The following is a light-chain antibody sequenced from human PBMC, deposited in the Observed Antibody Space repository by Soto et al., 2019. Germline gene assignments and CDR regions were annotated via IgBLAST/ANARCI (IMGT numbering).Light chain of an antibody. CDR3: LSYTSANTRV. V-gene: IGLV2-14*01. Sequence: QSVLTQPASVSGSPGQSITISCTGTSSDVGGYKFVSWYQHHPGKAPKLMIYEVNNRPSGVSNRFSGSKSGNTASLTISGLQPEDEADYYCLSYTSANTRVFGGGTK. CDR1: SSDVGGYKF. CDR2: EVN. J-gene: IGLJ3*02.